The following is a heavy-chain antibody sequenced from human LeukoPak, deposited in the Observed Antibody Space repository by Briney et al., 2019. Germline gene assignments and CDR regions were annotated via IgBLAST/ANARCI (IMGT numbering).Heavy chain of an antibody. Sequence: ASVKVSCKASGYTFTGYYMHWVRQAPGQGREWMGWINPKNAGTNYAQKFQGRVTMTRDTSISTVYMDLRTLRAEDKAVYYCAKTLHVRAVTGGLDNWGPGTLVTVSP. J-gene: IGHJ4*02. CDR2: INPKNAGT. CDR1: GYTFTGYY. D-gene: IGHD7-27*01. V-gene: IGHV1-2*02. CDR3: AKTLHVRAVTGGLDN.